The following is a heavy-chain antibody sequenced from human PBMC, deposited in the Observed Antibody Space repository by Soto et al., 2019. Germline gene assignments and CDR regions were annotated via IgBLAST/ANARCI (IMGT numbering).Heavy chain of an antibody. Sequence: QAQMVQSGAEVKKSGASVKLSCKASGYTFIAYSVYWVRQAPGQGLEYMGIINTRDGTTIYAQKFQGRATMTRDTSTSTVYMELSSLRSEDTALYYCARGGVTLDYWGEGTLVTVSS. J-gene: IGHJ4*02. CDR3: ARGGVTLDY. D-gene: IGHD2-21*02. CDR2: INTRDGTT. V-gene: IGHV1-46*01. CDR1: GYTFIAYS.